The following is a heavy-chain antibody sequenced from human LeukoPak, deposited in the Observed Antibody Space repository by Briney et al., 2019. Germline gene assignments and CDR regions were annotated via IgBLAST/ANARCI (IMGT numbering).Heavy chain of an antibody. D-gene: IGHD6-19*01. CDR2: IHYSGSP. V-gene: IGHV4-59*01. J-gene: IGHJ4*02. CDR1: GGSFSGYY. Sequence: KPSETLSLTCAVYGGSFSGYYWSWIRQPPGKGLEWIGYIHYSGSPNYNPSLKSRVTISLDTSKNQFSLKLSSVTAADTAVYYCARVGYNSGWYVDYWGQGTLVTVSS. CDR3: ARVGYNSGWYVDY.